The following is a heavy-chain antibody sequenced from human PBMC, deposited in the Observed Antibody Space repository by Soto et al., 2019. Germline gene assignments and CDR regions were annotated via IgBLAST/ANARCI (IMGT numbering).Heavy chain of an antibody. D-gene: IGHD2-2*01. V-gene: IGHV4-59*01. CDR1: GGSISSYY. CDR3: ARDGDGVPAARSNYYYYYGMDV. J-gene: IGHJ6*02. CDR2: IYYSGST. Sequence: SETLSLTCTVSGGSISSYYWSWIRQPPGKGLEWIGYIYYSGSTNYNPSLKRRVTIAVDTSKNQFSLKLSSVTAADTAVYYCARDGDGVPAARSNYYYYYGMDVWGQGTTVTVSS.